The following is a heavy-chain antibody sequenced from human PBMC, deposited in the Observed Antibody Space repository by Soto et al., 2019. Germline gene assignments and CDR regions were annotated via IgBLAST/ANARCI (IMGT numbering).Heavy chain of an antibody. CDR2: IIPIFGTT. Sequence: QVLLVQSGAEVKKPGSSVKVSCKASGGTFSSYALTWVRQAPGQGLEWMGGIIPIFGTTNYSQKFQGRVTITADESTGTSYMELSSLRSEDTTVYYCARRGRPLSRDCDTPFDCWGQGSLVTASS. CDR3: ARRGRPLSRDCDTPFDC. CDR1: GGTFSSYA. D-gene: IGHD2-2*01. J-gene: IGHJ4*02. V-gene: IGHV1-69*01.